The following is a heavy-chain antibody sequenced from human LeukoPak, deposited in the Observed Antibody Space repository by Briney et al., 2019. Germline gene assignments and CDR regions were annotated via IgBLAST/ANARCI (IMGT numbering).Heavy chain of an antibody. V-gene: IGHV3-53*01. Sequence: GGSLRLSCAASGFTVISNYMSWVRQAPGEGLEWVSVIYSGGSTYYADSVKGRFTISRDNSKNTLYLQMNSLRAEDTAVYYCARATRYSSSYYPFDYWGQGTLVTVSS. CDR2: IYSGGST. J-gene: IGHJ4*02. CDR1: GFTVISNY. CDR3: ARATRYSSSYYPFDY. D-gene: IGHD6-6*01.